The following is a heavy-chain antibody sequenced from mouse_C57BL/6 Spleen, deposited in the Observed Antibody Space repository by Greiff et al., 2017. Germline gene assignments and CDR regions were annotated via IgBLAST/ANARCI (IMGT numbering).Heavy chain of an antibody. CDR2: IDPNSGGT. J-gene: IGHJ1*03. V-gene: IGHV1-72*01. D-gene: IGHD1-1*01. Sequence: QVQLQQPGAELVKPGASVKMSCKASGYTFTSYWMHWVKQRPGRGLEWIGRIDPNSGGTKYNEKFKSKATLTVDKPSSTAYMQLSSLTSEDSAVYYCAREGFCITTVLERYFDVWGTGTTVTVSS. CDR1: GYTFTSYW. CDR3: AREGFCITTVLERYFDV.